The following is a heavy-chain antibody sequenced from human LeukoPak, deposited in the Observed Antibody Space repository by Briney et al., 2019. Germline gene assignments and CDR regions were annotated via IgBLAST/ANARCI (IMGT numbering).Heavy chain of an antibody. CDR2: IDPEFGDT. J-gene: IGHJ4*02. Sequence: ASVKVSCKTSGYNFADYFLHWVQQAPGKGLEWIGRIDPEFGDTKYATRFQGRVIIIADPSTDTAYLDLSGLRSEDTALYYCAAGPRNIWDYWGQGTLVTVSS. V-gene: IGHV1-69-2*01. D-gene: IGHD1-14*01. CDR3: AAGPRNIWDY. CDR1: GYNFADYF.